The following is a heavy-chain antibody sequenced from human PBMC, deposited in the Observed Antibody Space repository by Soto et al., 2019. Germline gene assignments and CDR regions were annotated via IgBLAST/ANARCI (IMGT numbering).Heavy chain of an antibody. CDR3: AKSLERRCGSSSSSCYPQPTDY. J-gene: IGHJ4*02. D-gene: IGHD2-2*01. Sequence: GGSLRLSCAASGFTFSSYAMSWVRQAPGKGLEWVSAISGSGGSTYYADSVKGRFTISRDNSKNTLYLQMNSLRAEDTAVYYCAKSLERRCGSSSSSCYPQPTDYWGQGTPVTVS. CDR1: GFTFSSYA. CDR2: ISGSGGST. V-gene: IGHV3-23*01.